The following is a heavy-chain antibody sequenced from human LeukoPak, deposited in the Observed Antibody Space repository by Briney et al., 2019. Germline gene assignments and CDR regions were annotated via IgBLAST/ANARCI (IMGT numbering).Heavy chain of an antibody. V-gene: IGHV3-23*01. CDR2: VTASAGNT. Sequence: GGSLRLSCAASGFTFSSYAMSWVRQAPGKGLEWVSAVTASAGNTYYADSVKGRSTISRDNSKNTLYLQVNSLRAEDTAVYYCAKGDYYGSGSTFKNGMDVWGQGTTVTVSS. CDR3: AKGDYYGSGSTFKNGMDV. D-gene: IGHD3-10*01. J-gene: IGHJ6*02. CDR1: GFTFSSYA.